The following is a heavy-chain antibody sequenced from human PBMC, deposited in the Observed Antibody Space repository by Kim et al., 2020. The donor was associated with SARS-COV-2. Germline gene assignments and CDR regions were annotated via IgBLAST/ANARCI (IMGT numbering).Heavy chain of an antibody. CDR2: FDPDDGET. CDR3: ATDGGMYRDFNHDAFDI. D-gene: IGHD3-16*02. J-gene: IGHJ3*02. V-gene: IGHV1-24*01. Sequence: ASVKVSCKVSGYSITAASMHWVRQAPGKGLEWMGGFDPDDGETIYAQKFQGRVILTEDTSTDTAHMELSSLRSDYTAVYYCATDGGMYRDFNHDAFDIWSLGTMVTVSS. CDR1: GYSITAAS.